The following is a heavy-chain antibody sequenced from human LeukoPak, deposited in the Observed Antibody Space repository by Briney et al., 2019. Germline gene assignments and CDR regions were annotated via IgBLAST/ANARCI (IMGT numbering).Heavy chain of an antibody. CDR1: GFTFSSYG. CDR3: ARESSNITSHDFWSGYRSQTYYYGMDV. V-gene: IGHV3-33*01. CDR2: IWYDGSNK. J-gene: IGHJ6*02. D-gene: IGHD3-3*01. Sequence: GGSLRLSCAASGFTFSSYGMHWVRQAPGKGLEWVAVIWYDGSNKYYADSVKGRFTISRDNSKNTLYLQMNRLRAEDTAVYYCARESSNITSHDFWSGYRSQTYYYGMDVWGQGTTVTVSS.